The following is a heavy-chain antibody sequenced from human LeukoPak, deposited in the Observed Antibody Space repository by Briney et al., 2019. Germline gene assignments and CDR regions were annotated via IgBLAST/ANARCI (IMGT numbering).Heavy chain of an antibody. V-gene: IGHV3-74*01. D-gene: IGHD1-26*01. CDR1: GFTFSSYW. CDR2: VNSDGSTA. Sequence: GGSLRLSCAASGFTFSSYWMFWVRQFPGKGRVWVSRVNSDGSTATYADSVKGRFTISRDNAKNTLYLQMNSLRAEGTAVYYCARGYSGTYRFDYWGQGILVTVSS. CDR3: ARGYSGTYRFDY. J-gene: IGHJ4*02.